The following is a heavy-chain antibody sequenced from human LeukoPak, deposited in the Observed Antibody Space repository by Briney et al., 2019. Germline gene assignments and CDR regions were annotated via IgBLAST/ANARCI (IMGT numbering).Heavy chain of an antibody. CDR1: GGSISSYY. V-gene: IGHV4-59*01. CDR3: ARARRHPLDY. J-gene: IGHJ4*02. Sequence: SETLSLTCTVSGGSISSYYWSWIRQPPGKGLEWIGYIYDSGSTNYNPSLKSRVTISVDTSKNQFSLKLSSVTAADTAVYYCARARRHPLDYWGQGTLVTVSS. CDR2: IYDSGST. D-gene: IGHD1-14*01.